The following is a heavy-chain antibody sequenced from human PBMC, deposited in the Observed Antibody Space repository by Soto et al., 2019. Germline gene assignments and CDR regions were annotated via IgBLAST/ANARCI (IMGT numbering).Heavy chain of an antibody. CDR1: GFTFSSYG. CDR2: ISYDGSNK. Sequence: QVQLVESGGGVVQPGRCLRLSCAASGFTFSSYGKHWVRQAPGKVLEWVAVISYDGSNKSYADSVKGRFTISRDNSKRPMYMQLNSLRAEDSAVYYCERDRSVLVVLAATTPLVYWGQGTLVTVSS. D-gene: IGHD2-15*01. J-gene: IGHJ4*02. V-gene: IGHV3-30*03. CDR3: ERDRSVLVVLAATTPLVY.